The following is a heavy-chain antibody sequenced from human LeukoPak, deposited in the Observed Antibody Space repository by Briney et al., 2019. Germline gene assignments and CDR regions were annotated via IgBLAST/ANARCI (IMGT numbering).Heavy chain of an antibody. CDR2: ISGSGGST. CDR3: AKDLSSGWYEKFDY. J-gene: IGHJ4*02. CDR1: GFTFSDYA. V-gene: IGHV3-23*01. Sequence: QTGGSLRLSCAASGFTFSDYAMNWVRQAPGKGLEWVSAISGSGGSTYYADSVKGRFTISRDNSKNTLYLQMNSLRAEDTAVYYCAKDLSSGWYEKFDYWGQGTLVTVSS. D-gene: IGHD6-19*01.